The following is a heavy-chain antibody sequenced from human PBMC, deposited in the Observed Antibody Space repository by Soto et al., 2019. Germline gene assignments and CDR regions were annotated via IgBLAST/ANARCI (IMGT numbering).Heavy chain of an antibody. V-gene: IGHV1-2*04. D-gene: IGHD2-8*01. J-gene: IGHJ6*02. CDR2: INPKSGGT. CDR3: ARGDYTDCSTGVCSFFYSHDMDV. Sequence: ASLKVSCKASGYSFTDYHIHWVRQAPGQGLEWLGRINPKSGGTSTAQKFQGWGTMTTDTSISTASMELTRLTSDETAFYYCARGDYTDCSTGVCSFFYSHDMDVWGQGTTVTASS. CDR1: GYSFTDYH.